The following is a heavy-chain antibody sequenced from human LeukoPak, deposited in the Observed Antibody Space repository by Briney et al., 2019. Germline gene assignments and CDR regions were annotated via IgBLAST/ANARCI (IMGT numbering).Heavy chain of an antibody. D-gene: IGHD2-21*02. Sequence: SETLSLTCTVSGGSISSSSYYWGWIRQPPGKGLEWIGSIYYSGSTYYNPSLKSRVTISVDTSKNQFSLKLSSVTAADTAVYYCARAVVVTASDAFDIWGQGTMVTVSS. CDR1: GGSISSSSYY. V-gene: IGHV4-39*01. CDR3: ARAVVVTASDAFDI. J-gene: IGHJ3*02. CDR2: IYYSGST.